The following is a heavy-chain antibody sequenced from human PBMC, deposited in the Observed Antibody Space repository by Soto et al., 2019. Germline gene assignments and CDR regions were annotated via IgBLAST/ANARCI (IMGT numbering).Heavy chain of an antibody. Sequence: EVQLVESGGGLVQPGGSLRLSCAASGFTFRTYWLSWVRQVPGKGLEWVANINLDGSEKNYVDSVKGRFTISRDNARNSLYLQMSSLRAEDTALYYCARDGSTSWYIYDYHGMDVWGQGPTVTVSS. J-gene: IGHJ6*02. CDR3: ARDGSTSWYIYDYHGMDV. CDR1: GFTFRTYW. V-gene: IGHV3-7*05. CDR2: INLDGSEK. D-gene: IGHD6-13*01.